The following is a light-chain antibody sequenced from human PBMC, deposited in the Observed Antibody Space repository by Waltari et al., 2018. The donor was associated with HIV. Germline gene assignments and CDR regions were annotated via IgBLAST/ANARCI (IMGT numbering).Light chain of an antibody. V-gene: IGKV3-15*01. CDR2: GAS. J-gene: IGKJ3*01. CDR3: QQYNDWPFT. Sequence: EVVMTQSPATLSVSPGERATLSCRASQSVSSNLAWYQQKPGQAPRLLIYGASTRATDIPARFSGSGSGTEFTLTISSLQSEDFAVDSCQQYNDWPFTFGPGTKVDMK. CDR1: QSVSSN.